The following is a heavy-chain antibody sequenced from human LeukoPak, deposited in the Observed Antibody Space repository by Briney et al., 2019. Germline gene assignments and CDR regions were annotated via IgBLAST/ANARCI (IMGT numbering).Heavy chain of an antibody. CDR2: IYYSGST. Sequence: SETLSLTCAVYGGSFSGYYWSWIRQPPGKALEWVGYIYYSGSTNYNPSLKSRVTISVDTSKNQFSLKLSSVTAADTAVYYCARDSSGIDYWGQGTLVTVSS. CDR1: GGSFSGYY. V-gene: IGHV4-59*01. D-gene: IGHD1-26*01. CDR3: ARDSSGIDY. J-gene: IGHJ4*02.